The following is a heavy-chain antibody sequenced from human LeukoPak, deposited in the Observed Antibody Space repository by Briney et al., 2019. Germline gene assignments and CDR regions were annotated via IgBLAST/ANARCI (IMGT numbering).Heavy chain of an antibody. J-gene: IGHJ4*02. CDR1: GGSISVGGYS. Sequence: SQTLSLTCAVSGGSISVGGYSWSWIRQPPGEGLEWIGYIYHTGSTDYNPSLKSRLTISVDRSKNQFSLKLSSVTAADTAVYYCARVRRDGTGIIDYWGQGILVTVSS. V-gene: IGHV4-30-2*01. CDR2: IYHTGST. D-gene: IGHD1-14*01. CDR3: ARVRRDGTGIIDY.